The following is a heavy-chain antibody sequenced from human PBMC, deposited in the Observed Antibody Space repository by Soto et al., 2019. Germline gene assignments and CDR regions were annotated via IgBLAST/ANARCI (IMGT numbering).Heavy chain of an antibody. CDR3: ASDRARDGYNH. D-gene: IGHD5-12*01. J-gene: IGHJ4*02. Sequence: GASVKVSCKASGGTFSSYAISWVRQAPGQGLEWMGGIIPIFGTANYAQKFQGRVTITADESTSTAYMELSSLRSEDTAVYYCASDRARDGYNHRGQGTPVTGSS. V-gene: IGHV1-69*13. CDR2: IIPIFGTA. CDR1: GGTFSSYA.